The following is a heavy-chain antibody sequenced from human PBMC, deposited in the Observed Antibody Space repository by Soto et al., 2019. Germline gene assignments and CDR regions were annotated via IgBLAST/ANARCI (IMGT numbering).Heavy chain of an antibody. CDR3: ARDPFVASTGTGAFDV. Sequence: QVQLQESGPGLVKPSETLSLTCTVSGVSVSSYYWNWIRQAPGKGLEWIGFIYHSGTTKYNPSLEKRVTISVDTSKNQFSLKLTSISAADTAVYYCARDPFVASTGTGAFDVWGQGTVVTVSS. J-gene: IGHJ3*01. CDR1: GVSVSSYY. V-gene: IGHV4-59*02. CDR2: IYHSGTT. D-gene: IGHD6-13*01.